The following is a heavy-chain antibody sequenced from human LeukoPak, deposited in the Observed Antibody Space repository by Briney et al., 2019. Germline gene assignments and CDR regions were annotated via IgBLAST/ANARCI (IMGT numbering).Heavy chain of an antibody. J-gene: IGHJ4*02. CDR3: ASSGYYYLSHFDY. CDR2: ISSSGSTI. Sequence: AGGSLRLSCAASGFTYGSDEMNWVRKAPGKGLDWDSYISSSGSTIYYADSVKGRFTISRDNAKNSLYLQMNSLRAEDTAVYYCASSGYYYLSHFDYWGQGTLVTVSS. D-gene: IGHD3-22*01. V-gene: IGHV3-48*03. CDR1: GFTYGSDE.